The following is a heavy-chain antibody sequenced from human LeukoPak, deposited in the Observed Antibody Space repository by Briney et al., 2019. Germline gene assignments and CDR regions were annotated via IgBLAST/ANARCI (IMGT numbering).Heavy chain of an antibody. CDR1: GGTFSSYA. CDR3: ARGFLLATVTPDFDY. CDR2: IIPIFGTA. V-gene: IGHV1-69*13. Sequence: SVKVSCKASGGTFSSYAISWVRQAPGQGLEWMGGIIPIFGTANYAQKFQGRVTITADESTSTAYMELSSLRSEDTAVYYCARGFLLATVTPDFDYWGQGTLVTVFS. J-gene: IGHJ4*02. D-gene: IGHD4-17*01.